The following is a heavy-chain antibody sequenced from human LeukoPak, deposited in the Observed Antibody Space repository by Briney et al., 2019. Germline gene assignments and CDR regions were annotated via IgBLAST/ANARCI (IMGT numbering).Heavy chain of an antibody. CDR2: ISSSSSYI. V-gene: IGHV3-21*01. Sequence: GGSLRLSYAASGFTFSSYSMNWVRQAPGKGLEWVSSISSSSSYIYYADSVKGRFTISRDNAKNSLYLQMNSLRAEDTAVYYCARSPISSWYSNWYYYGMDVWGQGTTVTVSS. CDR1: GFTFSSYS. CDR3: ARSPISSWYSNWYYYGMDV. J-gene: IGHJ6*02. D-gene: IGHD6-13*01.